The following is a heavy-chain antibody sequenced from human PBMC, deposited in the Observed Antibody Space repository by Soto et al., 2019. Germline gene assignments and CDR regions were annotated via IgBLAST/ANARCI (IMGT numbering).Heavy chain of an antibody. CDR1: GGSISSAEYY. CDR2: IYYSGST. D-gene: IGHD3-16*01. V-gene: IGHV4-30-4*01. J-gene: IGHJ5*02. CDR3: VRAIMMLVGFGWFDP. Sequence: SETLSLTCTVSGGSISSAEYYWSWIRQAPGKGLEWIGYIYYSGSTYYNPSLKSRVSISVDTSKNQFSLNLSSVTAADTAVYYCVRAIMMLVGFGWFDPWGQGTLVTVSS.